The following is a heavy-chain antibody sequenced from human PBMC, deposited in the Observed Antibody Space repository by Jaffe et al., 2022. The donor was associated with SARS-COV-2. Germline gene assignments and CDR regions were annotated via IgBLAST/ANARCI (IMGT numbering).Heavy chain of an antibody. Sequence: QVQLVQSGAEVKKPGASVKVSCKASGYTFTSYYMHWVRQAPGQGLEWMGIINPSGGSTSYAQKFQGRVTMTRDTSTSTVYMELSSLRSEDTAVYYCARDKVWMELEEELGGYFDYWGQGTLVTVSS. D-gene: IGHD1-7*01. CDR2: INPSGGST. CDR3: ARDKVWMELEEELGGYFDY. V-gene: IGHV1-46*01. J-gene: IGHJ4*02. CDR1: GYTFTSYY.